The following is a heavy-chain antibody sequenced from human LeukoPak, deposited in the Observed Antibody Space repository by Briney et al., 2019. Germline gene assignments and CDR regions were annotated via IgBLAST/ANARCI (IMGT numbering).Heavy chain of an antibody. Sequence: ASVKVSCKVSGYTLTELSMHWVRQAPGKGLEWMGGFDPGDGETIYAQKFQGRVTMTEDTSTDTAYMELSSLRSEDTAVYYCATGGYSSGWVPAHWFDPWGQGTLVTVSS. CDR1: GYTLTELS. J-gene: IGHJ5*02. V-gene: IGHV1-24*01. CDR3: ATGGYSSGWVPAHWFDP. CDR2: FDPGDGET. D-gene: IGHD6-19*01.